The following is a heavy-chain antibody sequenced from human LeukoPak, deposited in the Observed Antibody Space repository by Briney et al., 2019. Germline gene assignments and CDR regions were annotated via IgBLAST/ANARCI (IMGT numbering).Heavy chain of an antibody. J-gene: IGHJ4*02. Sequence: GGSLRLSCEASGFTFSSYWMHWVRQAPGKGLVWVSRIDSDGSSTSYADSVKGRFTISRDNARNTVYLQMNSLRADDTAVYYCARDPSSWNGYFDSWGQGTLVTASS. CDR3: ARDPSSWNGYFDS. CDR2: IDSDGSST. CDR1: GFTFSSYW. V-gene: IGHV3-74*01. D-gene: IGHD6-13*01.